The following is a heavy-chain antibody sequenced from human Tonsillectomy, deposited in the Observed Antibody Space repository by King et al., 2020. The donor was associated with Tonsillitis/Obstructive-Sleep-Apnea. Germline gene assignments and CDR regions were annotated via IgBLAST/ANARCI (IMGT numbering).Heavy chain of an antibody. J-gene: IGHJ6*02. Sequence: VQLVESGGGVVQPGRSLRLSCAASGFAFSTYAMHWVRQAPGKGLEWVAVMSYDGSNKYYADSVKGRFTISRDNSKNTLYLQMNSLRAEDTAVYYCAREGCSSTSCYYYYYNGMDVWGQGTTVTVSS. CDR2: MSYDGSNK. CDR1: GFAFSTYA. V-gene: IGHV3-30*04. CDR3: AREGCSSTSCYYYYYNGMDV. D-gene: IGHD2-2*01.